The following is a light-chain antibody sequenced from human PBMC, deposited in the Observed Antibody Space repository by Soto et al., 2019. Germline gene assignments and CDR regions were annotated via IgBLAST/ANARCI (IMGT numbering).Light chain of an antibody. CDR3: SSYAGSRTVL. CDR1: SSDVGSYNL. CDR2: EGS. V-gene: IGLV2-23*01. Sequence: QSVLTQPASMSGSPGQSITISCTGTSSDVGSYNLVSWYQQHPGKAPKLLIYEGSKRPSGVSNRFSGSKSGNTASLTISGLQAEDEADYYCSSYAGSRTVLFGGGTKLTVL. J-gene: IGLJ2*01.